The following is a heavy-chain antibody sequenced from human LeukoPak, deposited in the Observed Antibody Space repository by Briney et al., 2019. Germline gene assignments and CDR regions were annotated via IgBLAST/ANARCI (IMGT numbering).Heavy chain of an antibody. CDR3: ARVPQRGYSDY. CDR2: IYSGGST. Sequence: GGSLRLSCAASGFTVSSNYMSWVRQAPGKGLEWVPVIYSGGSTYYADSVKGRFTISRDNSKNTLYLQMSSLRAEDTAVYYCARVPQRGYSDYWGQGTLVTVSS. D-gene: IGHD5-12*01. J-gene: IGHJ4*02. V-gene: IGHV3-53*01. CDR1: GFTVSSNY.